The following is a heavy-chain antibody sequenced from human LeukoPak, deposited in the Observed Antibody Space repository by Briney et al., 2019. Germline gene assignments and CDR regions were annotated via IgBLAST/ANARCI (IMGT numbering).Heavy chain of an antibody. D-gene: IGHD3-22*01. J-gene: IGHJ4*02. CDR2: INPKSGGT. V-gene: IGHV1-2*02. Sequence: ASVKVSCKGSGYTFTDYFIHWVRQAPGQGLEWMGWINPKSGGTNYAQKFQGRVTMTRDTSISTAYMELRLDNTAGYYCATLGISGYFRDYWGQGTLVTVSS. CDR1: GYTFTDYF. CDR3: ATLGISGYFRDY.